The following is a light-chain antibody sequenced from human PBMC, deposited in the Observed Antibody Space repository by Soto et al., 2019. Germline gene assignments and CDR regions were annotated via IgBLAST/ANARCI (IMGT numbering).Light chain of an antibody. CDR1: QSISSW. V-gene: IGKV1-9*01. Sequence: IQLTQSPSSLSASVGARVPITCRARQSISSWLAWYQQKPGKAPKLLIYAASTLQSGVPSRFSGSGSGTEFTLTISSLQPEDFATYYCQQLNSYPITFGQGTRLEIK. CDR3: QQLNSYPIT. J-gene: IGKJ5*01. CDR2: AAS.